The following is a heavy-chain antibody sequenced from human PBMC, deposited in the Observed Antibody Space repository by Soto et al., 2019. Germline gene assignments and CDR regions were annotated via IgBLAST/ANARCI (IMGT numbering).Heavy chain of an antibody. J-gene: IGHJ4*02. Sequence: GESLKISCKGSGYTFTNYWIGWVRQMPGKGLEWMGIIYPGDSETRYSPSFQGQVTMSANKSISTAYLQWSSLKASDSAMYYCARKYYYGAGTLDYWGQGTLVTVSS. V-gene: IGHV5-51*01. D-gene: IGHD3-10*01. CDR2: IYPGDSET. CDR3: ARKYYYGAGTLDY. CDR1: GYTFTNYW.